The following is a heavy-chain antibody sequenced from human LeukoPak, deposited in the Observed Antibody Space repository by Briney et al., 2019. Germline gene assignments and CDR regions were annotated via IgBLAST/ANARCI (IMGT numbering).Heavy chain of an antibody. D-gene: IGHD3-9*01. J-gene: IGHJ4*02. CDR1: GFTFNSYT. Sequence: PGGSLRLSCAASGFTFNSYTMHWVRQAPGKGLEWVAIISYDGNIIHYAGSVKGRFTISRDNSKNTLYLQMNSLRTEDTAVYYCAGIRYFDWTSSGYWGQGTLVTVSS. V-gene: IGHV3-30*04. CDR3: AGIRYFDWTSSGY. CDR2: ISYDGNII.